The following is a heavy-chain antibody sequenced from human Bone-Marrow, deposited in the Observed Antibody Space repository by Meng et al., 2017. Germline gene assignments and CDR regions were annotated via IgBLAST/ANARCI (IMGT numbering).Heavy chain of an antibody. CDR3: ARAYYYYDSSGYSSTPSY. V-gene: IGHV3-33*01. J-gene: IGHJ4*02. Sequence: GGSLRLSCAASGFTFSSYGMHWVRQAPGKGLEWVAVIWYDGSNKYYADSVKGRFTISRDNAKNSLYLQMNSLRAEDTAVYYCARAYYYYDSSGYSSTPSYWGQGTLVTVSS. CDR1: GFTFSSYG. CDR2: IWYDGSNK. D-gene: IGHD3-22*01.